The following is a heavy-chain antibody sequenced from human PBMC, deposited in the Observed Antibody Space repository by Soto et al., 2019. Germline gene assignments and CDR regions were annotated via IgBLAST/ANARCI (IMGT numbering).Heavy chain of an antibody. V-gene: IGHV1-2*04. J-gene: IGHJ3*02. Sequence: ASVKVSCKASGYTFTGYYMHWVRQAPGQGLEWMGWINPNSGGTNYAQKFQGWITMTRDTSISTAYMELSRLGSDDTAVYYCARDMRSYSGSYAAGDAFDIWGQGAMVTVSS. D-gene: IGHD1-26*01. CDR2: INPNSGGT. CDR1: GYTFTGYY. CDR3: ARDMRSYSGSYAAGDAFDI.